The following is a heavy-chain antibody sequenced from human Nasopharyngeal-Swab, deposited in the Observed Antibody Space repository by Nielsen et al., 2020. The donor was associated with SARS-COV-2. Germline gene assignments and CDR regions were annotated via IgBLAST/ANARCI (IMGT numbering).Heavy chain of an antibody. CDR3: AKTRGYDFWSGLTGY. CDR1: GFTSSGYG. D-gene: IGHD3-3*01. Sequence: GGSLRLSCAASGFTSSGYGMHWVRQAPGKGLEWVAVISYDGSNKYYADSVKGRFTISRDNSKNTLYLQMNSLRAEDTAVYYCAKTRGYDFWSGLTGYWGQGTLVTVSS. CDR2: ISYDGSNK. J-gene: IGHJ4*02. V-gene: IGHV3-30*18.